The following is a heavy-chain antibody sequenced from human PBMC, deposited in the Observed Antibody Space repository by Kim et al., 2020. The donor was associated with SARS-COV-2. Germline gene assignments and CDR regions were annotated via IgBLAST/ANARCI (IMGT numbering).Heavy chain of an antibody. J-gene: IGHJ6*02. CDR2: IWYDGSNK. V-gene: IGHV3-33*01. D-gene: IGHD3-16*01. CDR3: AREAGVMAGGGMDV. CDR1: GFTFSSYG. Sequence: GGSLRLSCAASGFTFSSYGMHWVRQAPGKGLEWVAVIWYDGSNKYYADSVKGRFTISRDNSKNTLYLQMNSLRAEDTAVYYCAREAGVMAGGGMDVWGQGTTVTVSS.